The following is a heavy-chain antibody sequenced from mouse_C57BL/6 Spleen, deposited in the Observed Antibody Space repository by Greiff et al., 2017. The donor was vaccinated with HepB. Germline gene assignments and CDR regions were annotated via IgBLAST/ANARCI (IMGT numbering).Heavy chain of an antibody. D-gene: IGHD2-4*01. J-gene: IGHJ3*01. CDR1: GFSLTSYG. Sequence: VQLQQSGPGLVQPSQSLSITCTVSGFSLTSYGVHWVRQSPGKGLEWLGVIWSGGSTDYNAAFISRLSISKDNSKSQVFFKMNSLQADDTAIYYCARDDYDDASFAYWGQGTLVTVSA. CDR2: IWSGGST. V-gene: IGHV2-2*01. CDR3: ARDDYDDASFAY.